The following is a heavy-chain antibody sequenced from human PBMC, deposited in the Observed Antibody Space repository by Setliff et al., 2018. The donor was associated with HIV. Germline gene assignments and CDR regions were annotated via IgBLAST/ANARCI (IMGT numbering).Heavy chain of an antibody. CDR1: GYTFTSYY. V-gene: IGHV1-46*01. J-gene: IGHJ4*02. D-gene: IGHD3-22*01. CDR2: INPSSGST. Sequence: PSVKVSCKASGYTFTSYYMHWVRQAPGQGLEWMGIINPSSGSTSNKQKFQGRVTMTRDTSTNTVYMELSSLRFEDAAVYYCARDMNRRSYSDTSPHDYWGQGTLVTVS. CDR3: ARDMNRRSYSDTSPHDY.